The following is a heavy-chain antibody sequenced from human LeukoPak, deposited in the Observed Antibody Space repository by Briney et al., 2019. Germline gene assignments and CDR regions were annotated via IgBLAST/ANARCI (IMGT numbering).Heavy chain of an antibody. V-gene: IGHV4-34*01. CDR2: INHSGST. D-gene: IGHD2-15*01. J-gene: IGHJ3*02. CDR1: GGSFSGYY. CDR3: ARHCCSGPAKRVFDI. Sequence: SETLSLTCAVYGGSFSGYYWSWIRQPPGKGLEWIGEINHSGSTNYNPSLRSRVTISVDTSNNQFSLRLGSVTAADTAVYHCARHCCSGPAKRVFDIWGQGTMVTVSS.